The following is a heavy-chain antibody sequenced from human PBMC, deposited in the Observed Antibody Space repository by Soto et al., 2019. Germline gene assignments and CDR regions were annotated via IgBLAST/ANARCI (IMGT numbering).Heavy chain of an antibody. CDR3: ARLGFYYQSLDP. Sequence: SSETLSLTCTVSGGSISSYYWSWTRQPPGKGLERIGYIYYSERTNYNPTLKSRVTISVDTSKNQFSLKLSSVSASDTSVYYCARLGFYYQSLDPWGHGTLVTVSS. V-gene: IGHV4-59*01. CDR2: IYYSERT. D-gene: IGHD2-2*01. J-gene: IGHJ5*02. CDR1: GGSISSYY.